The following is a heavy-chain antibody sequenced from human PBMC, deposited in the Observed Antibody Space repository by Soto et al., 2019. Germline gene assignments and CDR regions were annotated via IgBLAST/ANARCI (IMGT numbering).Heavy chain of an antibody. D-gene: IGHD1-1*01. Sequence: GGSLRLSCAASGFSISSNAMYWVRQAPGKWLEWVSGISERGDTTHYADSVKGRFTISRDTSKNTLYLQLNTLRADDTAVYYCAKDKPGTTSFDYWGQGSLVTVSS. CDR2: ISERGDTT. V-gene: IGHV3-23*01. CDR1: GFSISSNA. J-gene: IGHJ4*02. CDR3: AKDKPGTTSFDY.